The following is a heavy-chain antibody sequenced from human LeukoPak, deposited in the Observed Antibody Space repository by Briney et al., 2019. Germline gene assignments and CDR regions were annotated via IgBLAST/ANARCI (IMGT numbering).Heavy chain of an antibody. V-gene: IGHV4-34*01. CDR1: GFTFSNAW. D-gene: IGHD5-12*01. CDR2: INHSGST. CDR3: ARIQSGYYLY. Sequence: GSLRLSCAASGFTFSNAWMSWIRQPPGKGLEWIGEINHSGSTNYNPSLKSRVTISVDTSKNQFSLKLSSVTAADTAVYYCARIQSGYYLYWGRGTLVTVSS. J-gene: IGHJ4*02.